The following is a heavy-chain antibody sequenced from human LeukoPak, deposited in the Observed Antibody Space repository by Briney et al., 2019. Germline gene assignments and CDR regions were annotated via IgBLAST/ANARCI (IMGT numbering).Heavy chain of an antibody. Sequence: TSETLSLTCTVSGGSISSYYWSWIRQPPGKGLEWIGYIYYSGSTNYNPSLKSRVTISVDTSKNQFSLKLSSVTAADTAVYYCARHSPSYGYGDPPGPLGYWGQGTLVTVSS. CDR1: GGSISSYY. CDR2: IYYSGST. J-gene: IGHJ4*02. CDR3: ARHSPSYGYGDPPGPLGY. V-gene: IGHV4-59*08. D-gene: IGHD4-17*01.